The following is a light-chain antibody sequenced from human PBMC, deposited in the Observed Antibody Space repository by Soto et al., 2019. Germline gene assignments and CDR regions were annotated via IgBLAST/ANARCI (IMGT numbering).Light chain of an antibody. CDR2: DVA. V-gene: IGLV2-14*01. CDR3: SSYTTFNPLV. Sequence: QSALTQPVSVSGSPGQSITIPCTGTSSDIGAYDSVSWYQQYPGKAPKLIIYDVANRPSGVSDRLSGSKSGNTASLTISGLQAEDEADYYCSSYTTFNPLVLGAGTKLTVL. CDR1: SSDIGAYDS. J-gene: IGLJ3*02.